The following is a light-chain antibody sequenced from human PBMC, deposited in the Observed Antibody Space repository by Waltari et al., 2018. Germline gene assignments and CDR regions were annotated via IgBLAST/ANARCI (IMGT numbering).Light chain of an antibody. CDR2: RTD. Sequence: QSALTQPPSASGAPGQRVTISCSGGGSNIGTNFVYWYKQLPGSAPKLLMYRTDQRPSGVPDRFSGSKSGTSGSLAISGLRAEDGADYYCASWDGTLSGWLFGGGTTLTVL. V-gene: IGLV1-47*01. CDR1: GSNIGTNF. CDR3: ASWDGTLSGWL. J-gene: IGLJ3*02.